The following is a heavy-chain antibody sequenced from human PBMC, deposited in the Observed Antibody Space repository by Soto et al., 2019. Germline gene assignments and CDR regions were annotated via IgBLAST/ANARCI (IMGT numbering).Heavy chain of an antibody. V-gene: IGHV3-15*01. CDR1: GFTFSNAW. CDR2: IKSKTDGGTT. D-gene: IGHD6-13*01. CDR3: TTGEPRIAAAGTGY. J-gene: IGHJ4*02. Sequence: GGSLRLSCAASGFTFSNAWMSWVRQAPGKGLEWVGRIKSKTDGGTTDYAAPVKGRFTISRDDSKNTLYLQMNSLKTEDTAVYYCTTGEPRIAAAGTGYWGQGTLGTVSA.